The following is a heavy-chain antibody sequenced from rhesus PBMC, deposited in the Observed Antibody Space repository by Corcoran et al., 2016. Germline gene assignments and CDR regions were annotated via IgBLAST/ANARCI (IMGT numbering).Heavy chain of an antibody. J-gene: IGHJ6*01. Sequence: QVPLQESGPGLVKPSETLSLTCTVSGASISNTWWSWIRQPPGTGLEWCGGINGNSGSTNYNPSLKSRVTISKDASKNQFSLKLSSVTAADTAVYYCARDSYGLDSWGQGVVVTVSS. V-gene: IGHV4-80*01. CDR3: ARDSYGLDS. CDR2: INGNSGST. CDR1: GASISNTW.